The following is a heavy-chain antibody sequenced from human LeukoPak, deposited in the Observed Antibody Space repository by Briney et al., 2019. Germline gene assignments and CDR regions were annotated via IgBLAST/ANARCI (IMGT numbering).Heavy chain of an antibody. D-gene: IGHD3/OR15-3a*01. Sequence: SETLSLTCTVSGDSVNSATFYWAWIQQSPGKGLELIGYTYNRGNTYYNPSLNSRVTISVDTSKNQFSLKLRSVTAADSAVYYCARDFWAATGAFEIWGQGASVTVSS. J-gene: IGHJ3*02. CDR1: GDSVNSATFY. V-gene: IGHV4-61*01. CDR3: ARDFWAATGAFEI. CDR2: TYNRGNT.